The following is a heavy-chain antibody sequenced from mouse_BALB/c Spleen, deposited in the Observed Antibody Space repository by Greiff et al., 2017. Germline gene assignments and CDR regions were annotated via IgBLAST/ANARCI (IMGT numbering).Heavy chain of an antibody. CDR1: GFTFTDYY. CDR3: ARDTTVGTHYWYFDV. D-gene: IGHD1-1*01. V-gene: IGHV7-3*02. CDR2: IRNKANGYTT. Sequence: EVKVVESGGGLVQPGGSLRLSCATSGFTFTDYYMSWVRQPPGKALEWLGFIRNKANGYTTEYSASVKGRFTISRDNSQSILYLQMNTLRAEDSATYYCARDTTVGTHYWYFDVWGAGTTVTVSS. J-gene: IGHJ1*01.